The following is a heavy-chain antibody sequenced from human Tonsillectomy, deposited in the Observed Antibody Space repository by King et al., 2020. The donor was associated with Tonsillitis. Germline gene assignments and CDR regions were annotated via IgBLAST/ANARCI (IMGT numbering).Heavy chain of an antibody. CDR3: AGDHVWFGELSDY. Sequence: VQLVESGGGLVKPGGSLRLSCAASGFTFSSYSMNWVRQAPGKGLEWVSSISSSSSYIYYADSVKVRFTISRDNAKNSLFLQMNSLSAVDTAVYYCAGDHVWFGELSDYWGQGTLVTVSS. V-gene: IGHV3-21*01. J-gene: IGHJ4*02. CDR2: ISSSSSYI. CDR1: GFTFSSYS. D-gene: IGHD3-10*01.